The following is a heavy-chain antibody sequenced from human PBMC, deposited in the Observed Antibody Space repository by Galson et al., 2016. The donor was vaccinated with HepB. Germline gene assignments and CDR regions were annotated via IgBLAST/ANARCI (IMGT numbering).Heavy chain of an antibody. CDR3: TRRADYFAAFDV. Sequence: TLSLTCEVSGGSLTSDKWWSWVRQSPGRGLEWIGDVFFGGATLFNPSLADRVSMSPDKAKNQFSLKMTSLPAADTALFYCTRRADYFAAFDVWGPGVAVIVSS. J-gene: IGHJ5*02. CDR1: GGSLTSDKW. V-gene: IGHV4-4*02. D-gene: IGHD2/OR15-2a*01. CDR2: VFFGGAT.